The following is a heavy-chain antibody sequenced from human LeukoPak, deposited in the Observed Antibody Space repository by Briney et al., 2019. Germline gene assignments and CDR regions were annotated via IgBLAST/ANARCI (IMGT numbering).Heavy chain of an antibody. V-gene: IGHV4-59*08. CDR1: GGSISVYY. J-gene: IGHJ1*01. Sequence: PSETLSLTCTVSGGSISVYYWSWIRQPPGKGLEWIGYIYYSGSTNYNPSLKSRVTISVDTSKNQFSLKLSSVSAAETAVYYCARHSKYYYDSSGSYVGYFQHWGQGTLVTVSS. CDR2: IYYSGST. D-gene: IGHD3-22*01. CDR3: ARHSKYYYDSSGSYVGYFQH.